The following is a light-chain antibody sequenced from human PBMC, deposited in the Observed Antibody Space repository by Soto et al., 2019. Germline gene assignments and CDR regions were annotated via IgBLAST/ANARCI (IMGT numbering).Light chain of an antibody. CDR2: EVS. CDR3: GTWDSSLSALYV. V-gene: IGLV2-8*01. J-gene: IGLJ1*01. Sequence: QSALTQPPSASGSFGQSVTISCTGTSSDVGGYNYVSWYQQHPGKAPKLMIYEVSERPSGIPDRFSGSKSGTSATLGITGLQTGDEADYYCGTWDSSLSALYVFGTGTKVTVL. CDR1: SSDVGGYNY.